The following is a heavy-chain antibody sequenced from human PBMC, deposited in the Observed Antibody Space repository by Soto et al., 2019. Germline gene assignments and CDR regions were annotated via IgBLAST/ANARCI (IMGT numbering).Heavy chain of an antibody. J-gene: IGHJ6*02. CDR3: ARDPPITSDYAMDV. V-gene: IGHV3-53*01. CDR2: TYTGGST. Sequence: GGSLRLSCAASGFALSSCYMVWVRQAPGKGLEWVSVTYTGGSTRYADSVKGRFTISRDDSSNTLFLQMNSLRAEDTAVYYCARDPPITSDYAMDVWGQGTTVTVSS. CDR1: GFALSSCY. D-gene: IGHD1-20*01.